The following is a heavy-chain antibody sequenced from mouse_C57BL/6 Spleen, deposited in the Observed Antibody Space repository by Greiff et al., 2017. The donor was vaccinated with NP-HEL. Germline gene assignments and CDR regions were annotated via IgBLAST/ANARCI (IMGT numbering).Heavy chain of an antibody. CDR3: TTRGGFAY. V-gene: IGHV14-4*01. J-gene: IGHJ3*01. Sequence: VHVKQSGAELVRPGASVKLSCTASGFNFKDDYMHWVKQRPEKGLEWIGWIDPENGDTEYASKFQGKATITADTSSNTAYLQLSSLTSKDTAVYYCTTRGGFAYWGQGTLVTVSA. CDR2: IDPENGDT. CDR1: GFNFKDDY.